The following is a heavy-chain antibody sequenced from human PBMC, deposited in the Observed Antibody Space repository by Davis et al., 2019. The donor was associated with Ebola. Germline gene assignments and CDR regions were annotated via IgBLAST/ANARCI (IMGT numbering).Heavy chain of an antibody. CDR1: GYTFTGYY. CDR3: ARATDIVATIRDYYYGMDV. V-gene: IGHV1-2*04. J-gene: IGHJ6*02. CDR2: INPNSGGT. D-gene: IGHD5-12*01. Sequence: ASVKVSCKASGYTFTGYYMHWVRQAPGQGLEWMGWINPNSGGTNYAQKFQGWVTMTRDTSISTAYMELSRLRSDDTAVYYCARATDIVATIRDYYYGMDVWGQGTTVTVSS.